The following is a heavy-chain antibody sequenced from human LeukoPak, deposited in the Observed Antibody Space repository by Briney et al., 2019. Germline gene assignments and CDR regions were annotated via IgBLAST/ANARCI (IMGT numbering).Heavy chain of an antibody. Sequence: GESLKISFKGSGYSFSDFWIAWVRQMPGKGLEWMGIIYPGDSDTRYSPSFQGQVTISADKSITTAYLQWSSLKASDTAMYYCARRGGLTDAFDIWGQGTMVTVSS. V-gene: IGHV5-51*01. CDR3: ARRGGLTDAFDI. D-gene: IGHD2-15*01. CDR2: IYPGDSDT. J-gene: IGHJ3*02. CDR1: GYSFSDFW.